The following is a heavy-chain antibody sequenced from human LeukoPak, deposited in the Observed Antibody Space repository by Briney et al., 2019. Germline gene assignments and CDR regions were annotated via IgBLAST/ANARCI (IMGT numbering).Heavy chain of an antibody. CDR2: ISAYNGNT. CDR1: GYTFTSYG. D-gene: IGHD6-13*01. CDR3: ARVSPEGDSSSWYPGWFDP. Sequence: ASVKVSCKASGYTFTSYGISWVRQAPGQGLEWMGWISAYNGNTNYAQKLQGRVTMTTDTSTSTAYMELRSLRSDDTAVYYRARVSPEGDSSSWYPGWFDPWGQGTLVTVSS. J-gene: IGHJ5*02. V-gene: IGHV1-18*01.